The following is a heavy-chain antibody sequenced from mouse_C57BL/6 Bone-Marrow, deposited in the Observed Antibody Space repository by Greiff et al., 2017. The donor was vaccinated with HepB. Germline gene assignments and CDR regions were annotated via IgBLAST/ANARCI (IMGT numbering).Heavy chain of an antibody. CDR3: ARAYYYGSSPLWYFDV. CDR1: GFTFSDYY. J-gene: IGHJ1*03. CDR2: INYDGSST. V-gene: IGHV5-16*01. Sequence: EVNVVESEGGLVQPGSSMKLSCTASGFTFSDYYMAWVRQVPEKGLEWVANINYDGSSTYYLDSLKSRFIISRDNAKNILYLQMSSLKSEDTATYYCARAYYYGSSPLWYFDVWGTGTTVTVSS. D-gene: IGHD1-1*01.